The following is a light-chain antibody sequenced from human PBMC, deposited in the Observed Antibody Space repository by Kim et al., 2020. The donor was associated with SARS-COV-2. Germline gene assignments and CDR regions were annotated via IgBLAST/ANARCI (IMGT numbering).Light chain of an antibody. V-gene: IGLV1-44*01. CDR1: TSKIGRDS. J-gene: IGLJ3*02. Sequence: QRVTVSCSGSTSKIGRDSVKWYQKFPGTAPKLLIYSDKQRSSGVPDRFSGSKSGTSASLAISGLQSKDEAYYYCAAWDDSLNGRVFGGGTKVTVL. CDR3: AAWDDSLNGRV. CDR2: SDK.